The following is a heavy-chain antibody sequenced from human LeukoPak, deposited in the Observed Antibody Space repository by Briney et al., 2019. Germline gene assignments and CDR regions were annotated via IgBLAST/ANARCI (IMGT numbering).Heavy chain of an antibody. CDR1: GDSISSSIYY. CDR3: ARQIVVVPAAILGWFDP. J-gene: IGHJ5*02. V-gene: IGHV4-39*01. CDR2: VYYSGST. Sequence: SETLSLTCTVSGDSISSSIYYWGWIRQPPGKGLEWIGSVYYSGSTYYNPSLKSRVTISVDTSKNQFSLKLSSVTAADTAVYYCARQIVVVPAAILGWFDPWGQGTLVTVSS. D-gene: IGHD2-2*02.